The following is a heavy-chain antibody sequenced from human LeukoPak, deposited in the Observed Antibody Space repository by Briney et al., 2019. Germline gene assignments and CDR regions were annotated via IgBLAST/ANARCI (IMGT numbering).Heavy chain of an antibody. Sequence: SVKVSCKASGGTFSSYAISWVRQAPGQGLEWMGRIIPIFGTANYAQKFQGRVTITTDESTSTAYMELSSLRSEDTAVYYCARDPDYYDSSGYYYYYYMDVWGKGTTVTVSS. J-gene: IGHJ6*03. CDR3: ARDPDYYDSSGYYYYYYMDV. D-gene: IGHD3-22*01. CDR1: GGTFSSYA. CDR2: IIPIFGTA. V-gene: IGHV1-69*05.